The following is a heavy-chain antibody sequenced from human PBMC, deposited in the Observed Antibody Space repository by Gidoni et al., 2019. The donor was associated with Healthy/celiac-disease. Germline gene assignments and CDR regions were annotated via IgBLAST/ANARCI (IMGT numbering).Heavy chain of an antibody. Sequence: QLQLQESGPGLVKPSETLSLTCTVSGGSISSSSYYWGWIRQPPGKGLGWIGSIYYSGSTYYNPSLKSRVTISVDTSKNQFSLKLSSVTAADTAVYYCAETGNYYDSSGSGDWGQGTLVTVSS. V-gene: IGHV4-39*01. J-gene: IGHJ4*02. D-gene: IGHD3-22*01. CDR3: AETGNYYDSSGSGD. CDR2: IYYSGST. CDR1: GGSISSSSYY.